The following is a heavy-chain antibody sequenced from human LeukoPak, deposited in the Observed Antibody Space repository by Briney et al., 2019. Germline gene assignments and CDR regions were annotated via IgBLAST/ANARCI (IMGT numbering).Heavy chain of an antibody. Sequence: SETLSLTCAVYGGSFSGYYWSWIRQPPGKGLEWIGEINHSGSTNYNPSLKSRVTISVDTSKNQFSLKLSSVTAADTAVYYCASTEGAVTTFGDYYYGMDVWGQGTTVTVSS. J-gene: IGHJ6*02. D-gene: IGHD4-11*01. CDR2: INHSGST. CDR3: ASTEGAVTTFGDYYYGMDV. CDR1: GGSFSGYY. V-gene: IGHV4-34*01.